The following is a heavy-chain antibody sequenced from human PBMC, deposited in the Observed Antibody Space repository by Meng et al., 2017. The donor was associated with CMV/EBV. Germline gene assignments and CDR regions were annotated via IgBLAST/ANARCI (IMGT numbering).Heavy chain of an antibody. CDR2: IYHSGST. CDR3: ARDFLSRDFWSGGNWFDP. CDR1: GGSISSSNW. Sequence: SETLSLTCAVSGGSISSSNWWSWVRQPPGKGLEWIGEIYHSGSTNYNPSLKSRVTISVDKSKNQFSLKLSSVTAADTAVYYCARDFLSRDFWSGGNWFDPWGQGTLVTVSS. D-gene: IGHD3-3*01. V-gene: IGHV4-4*02. J-gene: IGHJ5*02.